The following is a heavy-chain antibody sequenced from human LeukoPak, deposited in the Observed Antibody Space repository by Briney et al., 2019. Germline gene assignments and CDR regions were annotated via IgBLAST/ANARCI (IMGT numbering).Heavy chain of an antibody. V-gene: IGHV5-51*01. CDR2: IYPGDSDT. CDR1: GYSFTSYW. D-gene: IGHD2-15*01. Sequence: GESLKISCKGSGYSFTSYWIGWVRQMPGKGLEWMGIIYPGDSDTRYSPSFQGQVTISADKSISTAYLQWSSLKASDTAMYYCARHVVAAKEYYYYYYMDVWGKGTTVTVSS. CDR3: ARHVVAAKEYYYYYYMDV. J-gene: IGHJ6*03.